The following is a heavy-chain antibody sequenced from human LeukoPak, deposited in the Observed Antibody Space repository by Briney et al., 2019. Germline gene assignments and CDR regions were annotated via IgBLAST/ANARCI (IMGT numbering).Heavy chain of an antibody. J-gene: IGHJ4*02. D-gene: IGHD3-9*01. CDR2: IKGKTNGGTT. V-gene: IGHV3-15*01. CDR3: TTGLGHFDNDY. CDR1: GFTFSKAY. Sequence: GGSLTLSCAASGFTFSKAYMSWVRQAPGKGLEWVGCIKGKTNGGTTDYAAPVKGRFTISRDDSKNTVYLQMNSLKTEDTAVYYCTTGLGHFDNDYWGQGTLVTVSS.